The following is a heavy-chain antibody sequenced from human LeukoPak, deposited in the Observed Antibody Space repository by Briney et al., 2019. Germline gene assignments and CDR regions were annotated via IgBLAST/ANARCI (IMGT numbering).Heavy chain of an antibody. D-gene: IGHD3-22*01. Sequence: PGGSLRLSCTASGFTFSSYETNWVRQAPGKGLQWVASMCGSAGCTYYADSVKGRFTISRDNSKNTLYLQMNSLRAEDTAIYYCARDRPNYHESNGHYYQRDGDHWGQGTLVTVSS. CDR2: MCGSAGCT. V-gene: IGHV3-23*01. CDR3: ARDRPNYHESNGHYYQRDGDH. CDR1: GFTFSSYE. J-gene: IGHJ5*02.